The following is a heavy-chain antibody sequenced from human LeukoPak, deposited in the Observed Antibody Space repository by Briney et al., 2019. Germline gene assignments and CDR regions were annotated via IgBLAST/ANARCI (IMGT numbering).Heavy chain of an antibody. V-gene: IGHV1-46*01. CDR3: ARGGPVGNYDSSGYYLH. CDR1: GYIFASYY. J-gene: IGHJ4*02. Sequence: GASVKVSCKASGYIFASYYIHWVRGAPGQGLEWMGIIDPRGGSTTYAQKFQGSVTMTRDASTNTVYMELSSLRSDDTAVYYCARGGPVGNYDSSGYYLHWGQGTLVTVSS. D-gene: IGHD3-22*01. CDR2: IDPRGGST.